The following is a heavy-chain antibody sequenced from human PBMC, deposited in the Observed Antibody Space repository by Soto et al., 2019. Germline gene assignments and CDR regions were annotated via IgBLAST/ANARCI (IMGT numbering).Heavy chain of an antibody. CDR3: ARGGTSKSGHLWYFDL. D-gene: IGHD6-13*01. CDR2: ISATTTYR. J-gene: IGHJ3*01. CDR1: GFTFDSYT. Sequence: GGSLRLSCAGSGFTFDSYTMNWLRQAPGRGLEWVSSISATTTYRYYADSVEDRFTISRDNAKNSLYLQTNSLGADDTAVYYCARGGTSKSGHLWYFDLWGQGTMVTVSS. V-gene: IGHV3-21*01.